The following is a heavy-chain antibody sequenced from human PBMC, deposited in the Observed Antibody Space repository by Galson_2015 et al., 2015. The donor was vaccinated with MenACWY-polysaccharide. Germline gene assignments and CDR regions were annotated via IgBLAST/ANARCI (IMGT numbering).Heavy chain of an antibody. D-gene: IGHD3-3*01. V-gene: IGHV3-23*01. CDR2: ISGSGDGT. CDR3: ARHLTILQMFDY. J-gene: IGHJ4*02. CDR1: GFTFSTYA. Sequence: SLRLSCAASGFTFSTYATSWVRQAPGKGLEWVSAISGSGDGTYYADSVKGRFTISRDNSKNTLYLQMNSLSAEDTAVCYCARHLTILQMFDYWGQGTLVTVSS.